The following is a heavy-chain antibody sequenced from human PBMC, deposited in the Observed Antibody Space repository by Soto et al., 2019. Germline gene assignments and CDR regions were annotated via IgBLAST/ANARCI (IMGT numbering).Heavy chain of an antibody. CDR2: IYSGGST. CDR3: ATRPLLPGAP. J-gene: IGHJ3*01. CDR1: GFTFSSND. D-gene: IGHD3-22*01. V-gene: IGHV3-53*01. Sequence: EVQLVESGGGXIQPGXSXXXSCAASGFTFSSNDMNWVRQAPGKGLEWVSLIYSGGSTYYADSVKGRFTISRDNSKNTLYLQMSSLRAEDTAVYYCATRPLLPGAPWGQGTMVTVSS.